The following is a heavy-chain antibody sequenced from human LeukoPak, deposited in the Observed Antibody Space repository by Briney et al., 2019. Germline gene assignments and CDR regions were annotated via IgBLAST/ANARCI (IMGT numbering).Heavy chain of an antibody. Sequence: PGGSLRLSCAASGFTFSSYSMNWVRQAPGKGLEWVSYISSSSSTIYYADSVKGRFTISRDNAKNSLYLQMNSLRAEDTAVYYCARLEVALILTGYYSDYWGQGTLVTVSS. CDR3: ARLEVALILTGYYSDY. J-gene: IGHJ4*02. V-gene: IGHV3-48*01. CDR2: ISSSSSTI. D-gene: IGHD3-9*01. CDR1: GFTFSSYS.